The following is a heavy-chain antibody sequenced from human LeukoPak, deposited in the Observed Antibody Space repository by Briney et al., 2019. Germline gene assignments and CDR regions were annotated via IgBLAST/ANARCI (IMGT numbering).Heavy chain of an antibody. CDR1: GYTFTSYG. V-gene: IGHV1-18*01. CDR3: ARARYCSSTSCSYYLDY. Sequence: ASVKVSCKASGYTFTSYGISWVRQAPGQGLEWMGWISAYNGNTNYAQKLQGRVTMTTDASTSTAYMELRSLRSDDTAVYYCARARYCSSTSCSYYLDYWGQGTLVTVSS. D-gene: IGHD2-2*01. CDR2: ISAYNGNT. J-gene: IGHJ4*02.